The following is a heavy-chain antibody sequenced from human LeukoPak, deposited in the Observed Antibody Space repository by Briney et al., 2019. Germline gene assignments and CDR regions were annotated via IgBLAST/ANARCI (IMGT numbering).Heavy chain of an antibody. CDR1: GETVRSGAYY. CDR2: IYSSGST. V-gene: IGHV4-31*03. Sequence: SETLSLTCSVSGETVRSGAYYWSWIRQHPGKGLEWIGNIYSSGSTYYNPTLRSRLTISIDTSNNQFSLKMTSVTAADMAVYYCARGGVAARLMYGFQNWFDPWGQGTLVTVSS. J-gene: IGHJ5*02. D-gene: IGHD6-6*01. CDR3: ARGGVAARLMYGFQNWFDP.